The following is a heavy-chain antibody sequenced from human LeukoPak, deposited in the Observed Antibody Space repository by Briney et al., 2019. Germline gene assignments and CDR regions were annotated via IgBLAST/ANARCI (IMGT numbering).Heavy chain of an antibody. CDR1: GYTFTSYG. D-gene: IGHD2-2*01. Sequence: ASVKVSCKASGYTFTSYGISWVRQAPGQGLEWLGWISPYDGNTNLAEKIQGRLTMTTDTSTSTAYMELSRLRSDDTAVYYCARDGVLARGYCSSTSCPNWFDPWGQGTLVTVSS. V-gene: IGHV1-18*01. CDR3: ARDGVLARGYCSSTSCPNWFDP. CDR2: ISPYDGNT. J-gene: IGHJ5*02.